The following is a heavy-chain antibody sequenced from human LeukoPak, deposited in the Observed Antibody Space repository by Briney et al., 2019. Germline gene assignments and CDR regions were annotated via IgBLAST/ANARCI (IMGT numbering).Heavy chain of an antibody. CDR2: IWADGAP. V-gene: IGHV4-61*02. CDR3: AREGDVVGATIAS. J-gene: IGHJ4*02. Sequence: SQTLSLTCTVSGGSISSGNYYWSWIRQPAGQGLEWIGRIWADGAPTYRPSLKSRVSISVDVSKNQFSLRLTSVTAADTAVYYCAREGDVVGATIASWGQGTLVTVSS. CDR1: GGSISSGNYY. D-gene: IGHD1-26*01.